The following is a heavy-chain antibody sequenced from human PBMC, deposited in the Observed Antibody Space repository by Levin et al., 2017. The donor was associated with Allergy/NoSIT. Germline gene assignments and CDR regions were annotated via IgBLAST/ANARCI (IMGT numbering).Heavy chain of an antibody. CDR1: GFTFRTYA. CDR2: ITDRGGST. CDR3: VRASSFETSGTTLGVDYYYGMDV. V-gene: IGHV3-23*01. D-gene: IGHD1-1*01. Sequence: QAGGSLRLSCAASGFTFRTYAMTWVRQAPGKGLEWVSGITDRGGSTFYANSVRGRFTISRDNSNNTLYLQMNSLRVEDTAVYYCVRASSFETSGTTLGVDYYYGMDVWGQGTTVTVSS. J-gene: IGHJ6*02.